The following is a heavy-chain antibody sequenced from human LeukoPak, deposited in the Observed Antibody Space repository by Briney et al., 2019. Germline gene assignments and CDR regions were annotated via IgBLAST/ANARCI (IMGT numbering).Heavy chain of an antibody. V-gene: IGHV4-34*01. CDR1: GGSFSGDY. CDR3: ARDSNGYIDY. CDR2: INHSGST. Sequence: SETLSLTCAVYGGSFSGDYWSWIRQPPGKGLEWIGEINHSGSTNYNPSLKSRVTISVDTSKNQFSLKLSSVTAADTAVYYCARDSNGYIDYWGQGTLVTVSS. D-gene: IGHD6-19*01. J-gene: IGHJ4*02.